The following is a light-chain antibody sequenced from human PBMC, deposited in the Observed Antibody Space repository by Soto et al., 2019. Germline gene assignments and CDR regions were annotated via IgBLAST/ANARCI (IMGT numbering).Light chain of an antibody. CDR1: QSIDSW. Sequence: DVQMTQSPSTLSASVRDRVTMTSRASQSIDSWLAWYQQKPGKAPKLLIYKASSLESGVPSRFSGSGSGTEFTLTVSSLQPDDFATYYCQLYHYFPYTFGQGTNLEIK. CDR3: QLYHYFPYT. J-gene: IGKJ2*01. CDR2: KAS. V-gene: IGKV1-5*03.